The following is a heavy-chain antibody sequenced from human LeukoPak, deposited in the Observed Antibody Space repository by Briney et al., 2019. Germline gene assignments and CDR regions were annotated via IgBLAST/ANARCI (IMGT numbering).Heavy chain of an antibody. J-gene: IGHJ4*02. CDR3: ARRGGPYLTAYSSSWYRGYYFDY. D-gene: IGHD6-13*01. Sequence: SETLSLTCAVYGGSFSGYYWSWIRQPPGKGLEWIGEINHSGSINCNPSLKSRVTISVDTSKNQFSLKLSSVTAADTAVYYCARRGGPYLTAYSSSWYRGYYFDYWGQGTLVTVSS. CDR1: GGSFSGYY. CDR2: INHSGSI. V-gene: IGHV4-34*01.